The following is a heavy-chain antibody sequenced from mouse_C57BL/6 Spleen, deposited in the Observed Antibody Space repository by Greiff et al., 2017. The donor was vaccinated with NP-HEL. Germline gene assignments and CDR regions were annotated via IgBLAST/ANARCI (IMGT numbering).Heavy chain of an antibody. V-gene: IGHV1-69*01. CDR3: ARGGKKGYFDY. J-gene: IGHJ2*01. D-gene: IGHD2-1*01. CDR2: IDPSDSYT. Sequence: QVQLQQPGAELVMPGASVKLSCKASGYTFTGYWMHWVKQRPGQGLEWIGEIDPSDSYTNYNQKFKGKSTLTVDKSSSTAYMQLSSLTSEDSAVYYCARGGKKGYFDYWGQGTTLTVSS. CDR1: GYTFTGYW.